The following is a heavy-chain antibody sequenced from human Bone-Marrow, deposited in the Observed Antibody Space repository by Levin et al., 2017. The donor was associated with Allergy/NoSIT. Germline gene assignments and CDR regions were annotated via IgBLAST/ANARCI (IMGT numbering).Heavy chain of an antibody. CDR3: AREGGSGWPNGPNWFDP. D-gene: IGHD6-19*01. J-gene: IGHJ5*02. V-gene: IGHV1-69*13. CDR2: IIPIFGTA. Sequence: GASVKVSCKASGGTFSSYAISWVRQAPGQGLEWMGGIIPIFGTANYAQKFQGRVTITADESTSTAYMELSSLRSEDTAVYYCAREGGSGWPNGPNWFDPWGQGTLVTVSS. CDR1: GGTFSSYA.